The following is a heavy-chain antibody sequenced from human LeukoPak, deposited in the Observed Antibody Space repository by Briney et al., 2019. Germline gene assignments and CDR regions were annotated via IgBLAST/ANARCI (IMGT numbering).Heavy chain of an antibody. D-gene: IGHD3-22*01. CDR3: ARDYYDSSGYYLDKNDAFDI. Sequence: PGGSLRLSCAASGFTFSSYSMNWVRQAPGKGLEWVSYISSSSSTIYYADSVKGRFTISRDNAKNSLYLQMNSLRAEDTAVYYCARDYYDSSGYYLDKNDAFDIWGQGTMVTVSS. CDR2: ISSSSSTI. J-gene: IGHJ3*02. V-gene: IGHV3-48*01. CDR1: GFTFSSYS.